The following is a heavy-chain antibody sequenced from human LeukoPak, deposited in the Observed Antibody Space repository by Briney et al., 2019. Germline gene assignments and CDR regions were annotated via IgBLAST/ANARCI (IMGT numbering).Heavy chain of an antibody. D-gene: IGHD5-18*01. CDR1: GGSISSSNW. CDR3: ASMPDTAMAAGAFDI. V-gene: IGHV4-4*02. J-gene: IGHJ3*02. CDR2: IYHSGST. Sequence: SGTLSLTCAVSGGSISSSNWWSWVRQPPGKGLEWIGEIYHSGSTNYNPSLKGRVTISVDKSKNQFSLKLSSVTAADTAVYYCASMPDTAMAAGAFDIWGQGTMVTVSS.